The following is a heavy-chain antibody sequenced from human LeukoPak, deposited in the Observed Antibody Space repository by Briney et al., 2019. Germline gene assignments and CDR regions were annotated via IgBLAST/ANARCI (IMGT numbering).Heavy chain of an antibody. CDR3: ARGVVFVKIDY. CDR2: INHSGST. Sequence: PSETLSLTCAVYGGSFSGYFWTWIRQPPGKGLEWIGEINHSGSTNYNPSLKSRVTISVDTSKNQFSLKLTSVTAADTAVYYCARGVVFVKIDYWGQGTLVTVSP. J-gene: IGHJ4*02. D-gene: IGHD3-10*02. V-gene: IGHV4-34*01. CDR1: GGSFSGYF.